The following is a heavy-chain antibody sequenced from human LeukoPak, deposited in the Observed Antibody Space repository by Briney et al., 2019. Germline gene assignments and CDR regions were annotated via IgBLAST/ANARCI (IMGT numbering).Heavy chain of an antibody. CDR2: ISGSGGST. CDR1: GFTFSSHA. J-gene: IGHJ4*02. Sequence: GESLKISCAASGFTFSSHAMSWVRQAPGKGLEWVSAISGSGGSTYYADSVKGRFTISRDNSKNTLYLQMNSLRAEDTAVYYCTFGGDYCDYWGQGTLVTVSS. CDR3: TFGGDYCDY. V-gene: IGHV3-23*01. D-gene: IGHD3-10*01.